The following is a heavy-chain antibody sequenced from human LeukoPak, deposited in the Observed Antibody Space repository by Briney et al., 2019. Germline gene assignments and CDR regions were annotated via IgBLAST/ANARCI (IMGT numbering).Heavy chain of an antibody. V-gene: IGHV1-18*01. Sequence: GASVKVSCKASGYTFPSYGISWVRQAPGKGLEWMGGISAYNGNTNYAQKLQGRVTMTTDTSTSTAYMELRSLRSDDTAVYYCARASYCGGDCYSVHAFDIWGQGTMVTVSS. J-gene: IGHJ3*02. CDR3: ARASYCGGDCYSVHAFDI. CDR2: ISAYNGNT. D-gene: IGHD2-21*02. CDR1: GYTFPSYG.